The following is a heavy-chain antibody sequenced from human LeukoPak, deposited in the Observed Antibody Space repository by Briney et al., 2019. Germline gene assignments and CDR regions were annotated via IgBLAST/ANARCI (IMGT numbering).Heavy chain of an antibody. D-gene: IGHD3-10*01. Sequence: PGGSLRLSCAASGFTFSSYWMSWVRQAPGKGLEWVSAISGRGGSTDYADPVKGRFTISRDNSKNTLYLQMNSLRAEDTAVYYCAKDGVMVRINWYFDLWGRGTLVTVSS. CDR3: AKDGVMVRINWYFDL. V-gene: IGHV3-23*01. J-gene: IGHJ2*01. CDR1: GFTFSSYW. CDR2: ISGRGGST.